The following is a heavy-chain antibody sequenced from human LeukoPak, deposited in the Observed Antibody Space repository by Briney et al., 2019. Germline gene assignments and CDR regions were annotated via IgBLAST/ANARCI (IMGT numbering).Heavy chain of an antibody. CDR3: ANRRAVAGQYYFDY. CDR2: SYPGYSAT. Sequence: GESLKIPCERSGYSFTSYWIGWVRQMPGKGLEWRGLSYPGYSATRYSPSFQGLVTISVDKSITTAYLQWSSLKASDTAMYYCANRRAVAGQYYFDYWGQGTLVTVSS. CDR1: GYSFTSYW. V-gene: IGHV5-51*01. D-gene: IGHD6-19*01. J-gene: IGHJ4*02.